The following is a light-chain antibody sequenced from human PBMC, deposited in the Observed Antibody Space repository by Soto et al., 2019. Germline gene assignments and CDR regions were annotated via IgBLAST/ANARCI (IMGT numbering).Light chain of an antibody. CDR2: DDN. CDR3: QSYDSSNPHVV. CDR1: SGSIASNY. V-gene: IGLV6-57*04. J-gene: IGLJ2*01. Sequence: NFMLTQPHSVSESPGKTVTISCTRSSGSIASNYVQWYQQRPGSAPTTVIYDDNQRPSGVPDRFSGSIDSSSNSASLTISGLKTDDEADDYCQSYDSSNPHVVFGGGTKLTVL.